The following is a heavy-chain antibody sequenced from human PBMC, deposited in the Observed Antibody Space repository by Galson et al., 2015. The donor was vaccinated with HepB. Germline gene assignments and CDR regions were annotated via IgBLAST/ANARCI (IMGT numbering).Heavy chain of an antibody. D-gene: IGHD1-14*01. CDR1: GYTFTSYY. Sequence: SVKVSCKASGYTFTSYYMHWVRQAPGQGLEWMGIINPSGGSTSYAQKFQGRVTMTRDTSTSTVYMELSSLRPEDTAVYYCARDRRAEHYYYGMDVWGQGTTVTVSS. V-gene: IGHV1-46*03. CDR2: INPSGGST. J-gene: IGHJ6*02. CDR3: ARDRRAEHYYYGMDV.